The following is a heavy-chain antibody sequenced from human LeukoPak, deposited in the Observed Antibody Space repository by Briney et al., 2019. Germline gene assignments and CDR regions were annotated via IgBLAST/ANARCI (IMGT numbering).Heavy chain of an antibody. V-gene: IGHV3-7*03. CDR1: GLTFSDDW. CDR3: AGGLRWPDF. J-gene: IGHJ4*02. CDR2: INQDASGA. Sequence: GGSLRLYCKTSGLTFSDDWMNWVRQAPGKGPEWVANINQDASGASYVDSVRGRFTISRDNAKESVYLQMNSLRADDTAIYYCAGGLRWPDFWGQGTLVTVSS. D-gene: IGHD4-23*01.